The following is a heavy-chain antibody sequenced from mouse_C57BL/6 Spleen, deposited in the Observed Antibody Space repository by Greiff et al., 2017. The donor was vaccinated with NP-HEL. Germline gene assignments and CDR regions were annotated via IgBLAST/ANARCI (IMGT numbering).Heavy chain of an antibody. D-gene: IGHD1-1*01. J-gene: IGHJ1*03. CDR1: GYTFTSYW. V-gene: IGHV1-55*01. Sequence: QVQLKQPGAELVKPGASVKMSCKASGYTFTSYWITWVKQRPGQGLEWIGDIYPGSGSTNYNEKFKSKATLTVDTSSSTAYMQLSSLTSEDSAVYYCARSGYYGSRDFDVWGTGTTVTVSS. CDR2: IYPGSGST. CDR3: ARSGYYGSRDFDV.